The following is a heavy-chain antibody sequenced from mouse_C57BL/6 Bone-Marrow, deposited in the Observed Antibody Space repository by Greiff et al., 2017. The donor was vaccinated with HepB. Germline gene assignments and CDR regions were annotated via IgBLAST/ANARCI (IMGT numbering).Heavy chain of an antibody. Sequence: QVQLQQSGAELVRPGPSVKVSCKASGYAFTNYLIEWVKQRPGQGLEWIGVINPGSGGTNYNEKFKGKATLTADKSSSTAYMQLSSLTSEDSAVYFCARLGDYDGAWFAYWGQGTLVTVSA. CDR2: INPGSGGT. D-gene: IGHD2-4*01. CDR3: ARLGDYDGAWFAY. CDR1: GYAFTNYL. V-gene: IGHV1-54*01. J-gene: IGHJ3*01.